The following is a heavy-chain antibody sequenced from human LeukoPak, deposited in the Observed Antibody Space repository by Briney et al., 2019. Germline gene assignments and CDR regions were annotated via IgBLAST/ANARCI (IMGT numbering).Heavy chain of an antibody. CDR2: INPSGGST. V-gene: IGHV1-46*01. CDR1: GYTFTTYG. CDR3: ARDGSIAAAGTPDY. Sequence: ASVKVSCKSSGYTFTTYGITWVRQAPGQGLEWMGIINPSGGSTSYAQKFQGRVTMTRDTSTSTVYMELSSLRSEDTAVYYCARDGSIAAAGTPDYWGQGTLVTVSS. J-gene: IGHJ4*02. D-gene: IGHD6-13*01.